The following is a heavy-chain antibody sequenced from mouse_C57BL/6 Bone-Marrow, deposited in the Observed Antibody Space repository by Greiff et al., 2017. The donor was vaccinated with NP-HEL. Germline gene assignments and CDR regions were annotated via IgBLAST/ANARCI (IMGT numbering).Heavy chain of an antibody. D-gene: IGHD1-1*01. Sequence: QVQLKESGAELARPGASVKLSCKASGYTFTSYGISWVKQRTGQGLEWIGEIYPRSGNTYYNEKFKGKATLTADKSSSTAYMELRSLTSEDSAVYFCARRGYYGSSYVGYFDVWGTGTTVTVSS. CDR1: GYTFTSYG. CDR2: IYPRSGNT. J-gene: IGHJ1*03. V-gene: IGHV1-81*01. CDR3: ARRGYYGSSYVGYFDV.